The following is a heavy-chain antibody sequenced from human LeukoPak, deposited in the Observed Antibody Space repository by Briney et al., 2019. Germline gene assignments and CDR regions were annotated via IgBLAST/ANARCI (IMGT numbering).Heavy chain of an antibody. CDR1: GGTFISYA. D-gene: IGHD4-17*01. CDR2: IIPIFGTA. Sequence: SVKVSCKASGGTFISYAISWVRQAPGQGLEWMGGIIPIFGTANYAQKFQGRVTITADESTSTAYMELSSLRSEDTAVYYCATYGDSEYFFDYWGQGTLVTVSS. V-gene: IGHV1-69*13. CDR3: ATYGDSEYFFDY. J-gene: IGHJ4*02.